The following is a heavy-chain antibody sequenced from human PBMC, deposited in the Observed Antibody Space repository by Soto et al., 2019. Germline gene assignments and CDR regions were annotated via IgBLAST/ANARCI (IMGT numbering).Heavy chain of an antibody. CDR1: GFTFSSYA. CDR2: ISGSGGST. Sequence: GGSLKLSCAASGFTFSSYAMSWVRQAPGKGLEWVSAISGSGGSTYYADSVKGRFTISRDNSKNTLYLQMNSLRAEDTAVYYCAKDSKWELDAFDIWGQGTMVTVSS. D-gene: IGHD1-26*01. CDR3: AKDSKWELDAFDI. J-gene: IGHJ3*02. V-gene: IGHV3-23*01.